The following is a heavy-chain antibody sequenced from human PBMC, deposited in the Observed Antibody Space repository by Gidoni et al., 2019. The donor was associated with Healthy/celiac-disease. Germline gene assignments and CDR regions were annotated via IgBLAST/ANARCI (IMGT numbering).Heavy chain of an antibody. CDR1: GFTFSSYG. D-gene: IGHD6-13*01. CDR2: ISGSGGST. J-gene: IGHJ4*02. CDR3: AKDLSRIAAGDFDY. Sequence: EVHLLESGGGLVQPGGSLRLLCAALGFTFSSYGMSWVRQAPGKGLEWVAAISGSGGSTYYEDSVKGRFTIARDNSKNTLYLQMNSLRAEDTAVYYCAKDLSRIAAGDFDYWGQGTLVTVSS. V-gene: IGHV3-23*01.